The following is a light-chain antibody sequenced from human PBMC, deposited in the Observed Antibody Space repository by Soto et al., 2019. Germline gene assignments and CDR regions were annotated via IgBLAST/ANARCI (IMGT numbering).Light chain of an antibody. Sequence: EIVLTQSPATLSLSPGERATLSCRASQSVSSYLAWYQQKPGQAPSLLIYDASNRATGIPARFSGSGSGTDFTLTSSSLEPGDFAVYYCQQRSNWPLTFGGGTKVEIK. J-gene: IGKJ4*01. CDR2: DAS. CDR1: QSVSSY. V-gene: IGKV3-11*01. CDR3: QQRSNWPLT.